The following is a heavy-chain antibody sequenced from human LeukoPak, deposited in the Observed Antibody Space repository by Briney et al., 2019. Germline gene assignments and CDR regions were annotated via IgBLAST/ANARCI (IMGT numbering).Heavy chain of an antibody. CDR1: GYTFTGYY. Sequence: ASVKVSCTASGYTFTGYYMHWVRHAPGQGLERMGWINPNSGGTNYAQKFQGRVTMTRDTSISTAYMELSRLRSDDTAVYYCARGPYDSSGYYWAPLNYWGQGTLVTVSS. CDR2: INPNSGGT. J-gene: IGHJ4*02. V-gene: IGHV1-2*02. D-gene: IGHD3-22*01. CDR3: ARGPYDSSGYYWAPLNY.